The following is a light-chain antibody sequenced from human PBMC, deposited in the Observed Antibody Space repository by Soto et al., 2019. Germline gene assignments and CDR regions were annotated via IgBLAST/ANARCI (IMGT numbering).Light chain of an antibody. CDR3: SSYTSSGTYV. CDR2: DAS. Sequence: QSVLAQPASVSGSPGQSITISCTGTSSDVGGYNYVSWYQQYPGKAPKVMIYDASNRPSGVSNRFSGSKSGNTASLTISGLQAEDEADYFCSSYTSSGTYVFGTGTKLTVL. J-gene: IGLJ1*01. V-gene: IGLV2-14*01. CDR1: SSDVGGYNY.